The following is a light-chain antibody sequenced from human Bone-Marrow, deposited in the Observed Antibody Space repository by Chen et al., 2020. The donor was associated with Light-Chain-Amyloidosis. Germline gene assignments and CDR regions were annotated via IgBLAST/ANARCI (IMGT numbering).Light chain of an antibody. CDR1: SSDVGGYNY. CDR2: DVS. V-gene: IGLV2-14*03. Sequence: QSALTQPASVSGSPRQSITISCTGTSSDVGGYNYVSWYQKHPDKAPKLLIYDVSYRPSGVSNRFSASTSGNTASLTISGLQAEDEADYYCASYTISSTLIFGGGTKLTVL. CDR3: ASYTISSTLI. J-gene: IGLJ2*01.